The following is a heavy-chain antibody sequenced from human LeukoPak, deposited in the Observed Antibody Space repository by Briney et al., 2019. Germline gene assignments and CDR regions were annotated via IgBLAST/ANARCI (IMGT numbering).Heavy chain of an antibody. CDR3: ATLRLSDHFDY. Sequence: GGSLRLSCAASGFTFSSYAMNWVRLSAGKGLEWVSAITDNGNTTYYADSVKGRFAISRDNSKNTLYLQMNRLRAEDTAVYYCATLRLSDHFDYWGQGTLVTVSS. CDR2: ITDNGNTT. V-gene: IGHV3-23*05. D-gene: IGHD2-15*01. J-gene: IGHJ4*02. CDR1: GFTFSSYA.